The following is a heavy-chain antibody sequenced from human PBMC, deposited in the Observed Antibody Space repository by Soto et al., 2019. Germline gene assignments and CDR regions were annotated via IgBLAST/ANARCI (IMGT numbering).Heavy chain of an antibody. J-gene: IGHJ6*02. D-gene: IGHD2-2*01. CDR3: ARDLIVVVPAAMGDYYYYGMDV. CDR1: GFTFNSYS. V-gene: IGHV3-21*01. CDR2: ISSSSSYI. Sequence: GGSLRLSCAASGFTFNSYSMNWVRQAPGKGLEWVSSISSSSSYIYYADSVKGRFTISRDNAKNSLYLQMNSLRAEDTAVYYCARDLIVVVPAAMGDYYYYGMDVWGQGTTVTVSS.